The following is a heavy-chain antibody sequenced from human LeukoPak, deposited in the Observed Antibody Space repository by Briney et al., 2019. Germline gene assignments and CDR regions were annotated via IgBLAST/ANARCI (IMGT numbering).Heavy chain of an antibody. V-gene: IGHV4-61*10. CDR3: ARDGGATVTTRWFDP. CDR2: IYGSGST. CDR1: GDSITSGTFY. Sequence: SETLSLTCTVSGDSITSGTFYWSWIRQPAGKGLEWIGRIYGSGSTNYSPSPRSRVTISIDTSKNQFSLKLCSVTAADTAVYYCARDGGATVTTRWFDPWGQGTLVTVSS. J-gene: IGHJ5*02. D-gene: IGHD4-11*01.